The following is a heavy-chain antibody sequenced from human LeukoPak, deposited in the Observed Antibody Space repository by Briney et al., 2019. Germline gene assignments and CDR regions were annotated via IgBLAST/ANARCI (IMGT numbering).Heavy chain of an antibody. CDR1: VFTLAEYA. CDR2: IGADGSRP. V-gene: IGHV3-43*02. D-gene: IGHD6-19*01. Sequence: RGSPKLSSAASVFTLAEYAMHSVPELPGPGLKWVSLIGADGSRPDYAASVKGRFTISRDNTKDSLYLEMNSLKTEDTALYYCAKVLRRSGWFYFDYWGQGTLVTVSS. CDR3: AKVLRRSGWFYFDY. J-gene: IGHJ4*02.